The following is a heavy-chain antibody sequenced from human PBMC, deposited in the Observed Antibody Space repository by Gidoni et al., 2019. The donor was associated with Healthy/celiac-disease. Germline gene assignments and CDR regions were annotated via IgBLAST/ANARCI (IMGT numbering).Heavy chain of an antibody. CDR1: GGSISSTSYY. V-gene: IGHV4-39*01. CDR2: IYYCGST. Sequence: QLQLQESGPGLVKPSETLSLTCTVSGGSISSTSYYWGWIRQPPGKGLEWIGSIYYCGSTYYNPSLKSRITISVDTSKNQFSLKLSSVTAADTAVYYCARDYYDSSGYYPFPTYWGQGTLVTVSS. J-gene: IGHJ4*02. D-gene: IGHD3-22*01. CDR3: ARDYYDSSGYYPFPTY.